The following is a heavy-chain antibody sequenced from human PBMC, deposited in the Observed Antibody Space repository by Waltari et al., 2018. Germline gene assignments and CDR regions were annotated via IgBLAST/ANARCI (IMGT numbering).Heavy chain of an antibody. J-gene: IGHJ4*02. D-gene: IGHD1-26*01. CDR1: GFTFSNYA. CDR2: ISGSGDGT. CDR3: AKVYSGSYLDY. Sequence: EVQLLESGGGLVQPGGSLRLSGASSGFTFSNYAMCCVRQAPGKGLEWVSAISGSGDGTYHGDSVKGRFTISRDNSKNTLDLQMNSLGVEDTAIYFCAKVYSGSYLDYWGQGTLVTVSS. V-gene: IGHV3-23*01.